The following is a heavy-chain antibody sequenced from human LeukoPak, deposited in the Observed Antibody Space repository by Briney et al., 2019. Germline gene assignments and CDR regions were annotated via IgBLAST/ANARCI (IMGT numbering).Heavy chain of an antibody. CDR1: GFTFDDYA. J-gene: IGHJ5*02. D-gene: IGHD3-10*01. CDR3: AKASMGAVRGVSNWFDP. Sequence: AGGSLRLSCAASGFTFDDYAMHWVRQAPGKGLEWVSGISWNSASIGYADSVKGRFTISRDNAKNSLYLQMNSLRAEDTALYHCAKASMGAVRGVSNWFDPWGQGTLVTVSS. CDR2: ISWNSASI. V-gene: IGHV3-9*01.